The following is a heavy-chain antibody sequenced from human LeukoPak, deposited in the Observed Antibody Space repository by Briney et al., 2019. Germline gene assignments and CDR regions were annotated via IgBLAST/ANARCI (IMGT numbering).Heavy chain of an antibody. CDR2: INSDGSST. CDR3: ARVAETIYYGDYGDY. J-gene: IGHJ4*02. D-gene: IGHD4-17*01. CDR1: GFTFSSYW. V-gene: IGHV3-74*01. Sequence: GGSLRLSCAASGFTFSSYWMHWVRQAPGKRLVWVSRINSDGSSTSYADSVEGRFTISRDNAKNTLYLQMNSLRAEDTAVYYCARVAETIYYGDYGDYWGQGTLVTVSS.